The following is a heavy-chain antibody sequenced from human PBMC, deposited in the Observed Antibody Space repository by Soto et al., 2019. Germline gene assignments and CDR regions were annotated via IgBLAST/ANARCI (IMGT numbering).Heavy chain of an antibody. CDR1: GFSLSTSGVG. CDR3: AHSGVSTAIVGQVDFDY. Sequence: SGPTLVNPTQTLTLTCTFSGFSLSTSGVGVGWIRQPPGKALAWLALIYWNDDERYSPSLKNRLTITKDTSKNQVVLTMTNMDPVDTATYYCAHSGVSTAIVGQVDFDYWGQGTLVTVSS. D-gene: IGHD2-2*02. J-gene: IGHJ4*02. CDR2: IYWNDDE. V-gene: IGHV2-5*01.